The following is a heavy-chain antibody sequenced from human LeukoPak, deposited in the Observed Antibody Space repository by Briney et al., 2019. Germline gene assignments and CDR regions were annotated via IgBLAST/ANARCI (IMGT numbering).Heavy chain of an antibody. CDR2: IYTSGST. V-gene: IGHV4-61*02. D-gene: IGHD6-6*01. CDR3: ARGRYTRVIAARDYYYYMDV. CDR1: GGSISSGSYY. J-gene: IGHJ6*03. Sequence: ESSETLSLTCTVSGGSISSGSYYWSWIRQPAGKGLEWIGRIYTSGSTNYDPALKSRVTISVDTSKNQFSLKLSSLTAADTAVYYCARGRYTRVIAARDYYYYMDVWGKGTTVTVSS.